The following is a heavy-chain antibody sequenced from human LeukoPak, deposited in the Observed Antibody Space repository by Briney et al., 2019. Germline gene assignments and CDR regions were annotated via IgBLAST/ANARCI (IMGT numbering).Heavy chain of an antibody. J-gene: IGHJ5*02. V-gene: IGHV1-46*01. CDR1: GYTFTSYY. Sequence: ASVKVSCKASGYTFTSYYMHWVRQAPGQGLEWMGIINPSGGSTSYAQKFQGRVTITRDTSASTAYMELSSLRSEDMAVYYCARGSGLTAASGGGWFDPWGQGTLVTVSS. D-gene: IGHD3-16*01. CDR3: ARGSGLTAASGGGWFDP. CDR2: INPSGGST.